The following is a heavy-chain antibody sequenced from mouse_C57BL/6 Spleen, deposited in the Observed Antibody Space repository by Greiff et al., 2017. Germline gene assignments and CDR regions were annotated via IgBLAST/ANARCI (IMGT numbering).Heavy chain of an antibody. D-gene: IGHD2-3*01. CDR2: IDPSDSYT. Sequence: VQLQQPGAELVMPGASVKLSCKASGYTFTSYWMHWVKQRPGQGLEWIGEIDPSDSYTNYNQKFKGKSTLTVDKSSSTAYMQLSILTSEDSAVYYCARRGWSYYAMDYWGQGTSVTVSS. CDR1: GYTFTSYW. V-gene: IGHV1-69*01. CDR3: ARRGWSYYAMDY. J-gene: IGHJ4*01.